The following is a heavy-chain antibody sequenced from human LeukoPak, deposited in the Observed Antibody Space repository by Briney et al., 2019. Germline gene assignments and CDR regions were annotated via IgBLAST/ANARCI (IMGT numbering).Heavy chain of an antibody. Sequence: GSLRLSCEASRFTFSKYWMSWIRQPPGKGLEWIGEINHSGSTNYNPPLKSRVTISVDTSKNQFSLKLSSVTAADTAMYYCTRLPPEVSSGWQNWFDPWGQGTLVTVSS. J-gene: IGHJ5*02. CDR1: RFTFSKYW. CDR3: TRLPPEVSSGWQNWFDP. V-gene: IGHV4-34*01. D-gene: IGHD6-19*01. CDR2: INHSGST.